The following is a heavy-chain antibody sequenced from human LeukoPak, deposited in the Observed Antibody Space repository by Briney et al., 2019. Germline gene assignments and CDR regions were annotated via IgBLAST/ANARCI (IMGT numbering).Heavy chain of an antibody. CDR3: ARDSPFTMYHAFDI. J-gene: IGHJ3*02. CDR1: SASISSFS. CDR2: IYTSGGT. D-gene: IGHD3-10*02. V-gene: IGHV4-4*07. Sequence: SETLSLTCTVSSASISSFSWIWVRQPAGKGLEWIGRIYTSGGTDYNPSLESRLTISVDTSKNQCSLKLSSVTAADTAVYYCARDSPFTMYHAFDIWGQGTVVTVSS.